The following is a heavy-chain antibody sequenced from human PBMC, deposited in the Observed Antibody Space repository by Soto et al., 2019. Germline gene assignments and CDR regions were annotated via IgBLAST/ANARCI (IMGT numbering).Heavy chain of an antibody. CDR1: GFPFSSYA. D-gene: IGHD6-13*01. CDR3: ARPLAAAT. J-gene: IGHJ5*02. Sequence: QVQLVESGGGVVQPGRSLRLSCAASGFPFSSYAMHWVRQAPGKGLEWVAVISYAGSNKYYADSVKGRFTISRDNSKNTLYLQMNSLRAEDTAVYYCARPLAAATWGQGTLVTVSS. V-gene: IGHV3-30-3*01. CDR2: ISYAGSNK.